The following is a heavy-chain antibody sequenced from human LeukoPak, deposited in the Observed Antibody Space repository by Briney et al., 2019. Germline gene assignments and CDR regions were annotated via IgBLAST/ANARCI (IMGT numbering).Heavy chain of an antibody. CDR2: IYYSGST. D-gene: IGHD2-15*01. V-gene: IGHV4-39*07. Sequence: SETLSLTCTVSGGSISSSSYYWGWIRQPPGKGLEWIGSIYYSGSTYYNPSLKSRVTISVDTSKNQFSLKLSSVAAADTAVYYCARGQYCSGGSRFVFDYWGQGTLVTVSS. CDR1: GGSISSSSYY. J-gene: IGHJ4*02. CDR3: ARGQYCSGGSRFVFDY.